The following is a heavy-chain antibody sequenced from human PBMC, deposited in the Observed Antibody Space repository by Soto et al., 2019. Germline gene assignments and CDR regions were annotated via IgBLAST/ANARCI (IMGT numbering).Heavy chain of an antibody. J-gene: IGHJ4*02. CDR1: GYSISSGYY. CDR2: IYHSGST. V-gene: IGHV4-38-2*02. D-gene: IGHD3-22*01. CDR3: AREGGYYYFDY. Sequence: SETLSLTCAVSGYSISSGYYWGWIRQPPGKGLEWIGSIYHSGSTYYNPSLKSRVTTSVDTSKNQFSLKLSSVTAADTAVYYCAREGGYYYFDYWGQGTLVTVSS.